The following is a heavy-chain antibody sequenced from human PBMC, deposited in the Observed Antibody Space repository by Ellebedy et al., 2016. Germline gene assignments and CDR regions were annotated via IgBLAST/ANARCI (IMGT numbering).Heavy chain of an antibody. CDR2: IYYSGST. J-gene: IGHJ6*02. D-gene: IGHD3-9*01. CDR1: GGSISSYY. Sequence: SETLSLTXTVSGGSISSYYWSWIRQPPGKGLEWIGYIYYSGSTNYNPSLKSRVTISVDTSKNQFSLKLTSVTAADTAVYFCARNVAVAGYYYGMDVWGQGTTVTVSS. CDR3: ARNVAVAGYYYGMDV. V-gene: IGHV4-59*01.